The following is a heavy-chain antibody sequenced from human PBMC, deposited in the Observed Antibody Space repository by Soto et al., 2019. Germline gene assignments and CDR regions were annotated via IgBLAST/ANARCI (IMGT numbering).Heavy chain of an antibody. V-gene: IGHV4-31*03. CDR2: IYYSGST. Sequence: QVQLQESGPGLVKPSQTLSLTCPVSGGSISSGGYYWRWIRQHPGKGLEWLGYIYYSGSTSHNPSLKSRVTISVDKTKNRCSRKLSSVTAADTAVYYCARAPEGYYDSSGDYDFDYWGQGTLVTVSS. CDR3: ARAPEGYYDSSGDYDFDY. J-gene: IGHJ4*02. CDR1: GGSISSGGYY. D-gene: IGHD3-22*01.